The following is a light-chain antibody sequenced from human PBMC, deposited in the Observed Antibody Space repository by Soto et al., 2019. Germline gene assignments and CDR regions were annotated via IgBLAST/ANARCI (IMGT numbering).Light chain of an antibody. CDR2: DVF. Sequence: EIVLTQSPGTLSLSPGARATLSCRASQSVSSNYLAWYQQRPGQAPRLLIYDVFSRATGIPDRFSGSGSGTDFTLTIRRLEPEDFAVYYCQHYGSSPPWTFGQGTKVDIK. CDR1: QSVSSNY. J-gene: IGKJ1*01. CDR3: QHYGSSPPWT. V-gene: IGKV3-20*01.